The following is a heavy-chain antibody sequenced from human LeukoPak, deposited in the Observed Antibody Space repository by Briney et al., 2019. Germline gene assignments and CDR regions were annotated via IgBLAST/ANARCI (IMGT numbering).Heavy chain of an antibody. V-gene: IGHV3-11*01. Sequence: GGSLRLSCAASGFTFSDYYMSWIRQAPGKGLEWVSYISSSGSTIYYADSVKGRFTISRDNSKNTLYLQMNSLRAEDTAVYYCAKLEIEWLLSSSYTFFDYWGQGTLVTVSS. D-gene: IGHD3-3*01. CDR2: ISSSGSTI. J-gene: IGHJ4*02. CDR1: GFTFSDYY. CDR3: AKLEIEWLLSSSYTFFDY.